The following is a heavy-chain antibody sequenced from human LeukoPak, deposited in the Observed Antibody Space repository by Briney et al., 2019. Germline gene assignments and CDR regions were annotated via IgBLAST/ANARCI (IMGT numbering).Heavy chain of an antibody. CDR3: ARDSRFLEWLLQDFYYYDRDV. J-gene: IGHJ6*02. Sequence: GGSLRLSCAASGFTFSDYEMNWVRQAPGKGLEWVSYISSSGSTIYYPDFVKGRFTVSRDNAKNSLYLQMNSLRAEDTAVYYCARDSRFLEWLLQDFYYYDRDVWGQGTTVTVSS. V-gene: IGHV3-48*03. D-gene: IGHD3-3*01. CDR1: GFTFSDYE. CDR2: ISSSGSTI.